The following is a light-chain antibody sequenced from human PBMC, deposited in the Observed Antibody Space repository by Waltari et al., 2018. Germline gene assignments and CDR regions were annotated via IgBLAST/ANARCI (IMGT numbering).Light chain of an antibody. V-gene: IGKV3-20*01. CDR2: HTS. J-gene: IGKJ1*01. Sequence: EIVLTQSPGTLYLSPGERDTVSCRASQGVGKYSAWYQQLPGQAPRLLLDHTSIRATGIPNRFSGSGYGTDFSLTISRLEPEDFAVYFCQKYDFLPATFGQGTTVEIK. CDR1: QGVGKY. CDR3: QKYDFLPAT.